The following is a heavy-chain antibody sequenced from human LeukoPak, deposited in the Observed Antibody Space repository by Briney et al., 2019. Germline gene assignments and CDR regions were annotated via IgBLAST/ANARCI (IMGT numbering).Heavy chain of an antibody. J-gene: IGHJ4*02. CDR1: GYIFTSYY. Sequence: ASLKVSCKASGYIFTSYYIHWVRQAPGQGLEWMGIINPSGGGTGYAQKFQGRVTMTRDMSTSTVYMEVSSLRSEDTAVYYCAKERTPSVDIVSTGRLGYYFDYWGQGTLVTVSS. CDR2: INPSGGGT. D-gene: IGHD5/OR15-5a*01. V-gene: IGHV1-46*01. CDR3: AKERTPSVDIVSTGRLGYYFDY.